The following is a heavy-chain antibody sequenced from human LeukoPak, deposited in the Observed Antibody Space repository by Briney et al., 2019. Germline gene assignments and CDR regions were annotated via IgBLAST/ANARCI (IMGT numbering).Heavy chain of an antibody. D-gene: IGHD5-24*01. CDR2: INAGNGNT. CDR3: ARDRATGDYYYYYMDV. V-gene: IGHV1-3*03. J-gene: IGHJ6*03. CDR1: GYTFTSYD. Sequence: GASVKVSCKASGYTFTSYDMHWVRQAPGQRLEWMGWINAGNGNTKYSQEFQGRVTITRDTSASTAYMELSSLRSEDMAVYYCARDRATGDYYYYYMDVWGKGTTVTVSS.